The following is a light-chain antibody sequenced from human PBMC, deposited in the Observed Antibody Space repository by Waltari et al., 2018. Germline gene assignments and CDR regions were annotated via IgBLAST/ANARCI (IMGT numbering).Light chain of an antibody. Sequence: EIVMTQSPAVLSVSPGQRATLSCRPSETVTSHLAWYQQKPGQAPRLLIYDVSTRAAGIPARFSGSGSETEFILTVTSLQSEDCAVYYCQQYYEWQTFGPGTKVEIK. CDR3: QQYYEWQT. CDR2: DVS. CDR1: ETVTSH. V-gene: IGKV3D-15*01. J-gene: IGKJ1*01.